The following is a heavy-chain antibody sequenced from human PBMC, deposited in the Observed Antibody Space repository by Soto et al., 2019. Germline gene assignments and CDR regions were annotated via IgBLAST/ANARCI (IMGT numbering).Heavy chain of an antibody. CDR1: ECTFRDHY. CDR2: TRNKANSYTT. J-gene: IGHJ4*02. CDR3: ARVAATIYHNADY. D-gene: IGHD5-12*01. V-gene: IGHV3-72*01. Sequence: PGGPLRHSCTASECTFRDHYMDWVRQAPGKGLEWVGRTRNKANSYTTEYAASVKGRSTISRDDSKNSLYLQMSSLKTEDTAVYYCARVAATIYHNADYWGQGTLVTVSS.